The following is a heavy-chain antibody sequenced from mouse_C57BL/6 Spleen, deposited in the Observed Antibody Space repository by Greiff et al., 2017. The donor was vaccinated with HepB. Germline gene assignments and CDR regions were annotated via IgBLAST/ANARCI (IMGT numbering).Heavy chain of an antibody. CDR1: GYTFTSYG. Sequence: VQLQQSGAELARPGASVKLSCKASGYTFTSYGISWVKQRTGQGLEWIGEIYPRSGNTYYNEKFKGKATLTADKSSSTAYMELRSLTSEDSAVYFCARWGYDYDAWFAYWGQGTLVTVSA. CDR2: IYPRSGNT. J-gene: IGHJ3*01. CDR3: ARWGYDYDAWFAY. V-gene: IGHV1-81*01. D-gene: IGHD2-4*01.